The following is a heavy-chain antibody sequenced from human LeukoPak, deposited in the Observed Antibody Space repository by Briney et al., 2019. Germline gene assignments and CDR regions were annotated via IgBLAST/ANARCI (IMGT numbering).Heavy chain of an antibody. J-gene: IGHJ4*02. D-gene: IGHD6-13*01. CDR3: ATSRGSWPDYFDY. CDR1: GFTFSSYG. Sequence: GSLRLSCAASGFTFSSYGMHWVRQAPGKGLEWVAVIQNDVITKNYADSVKGRFTISRDNAKNSLYLQMNSLRAEDTAVYYCATSRGSWPDYFDYWGQGTLVTVSS. CDR2: IQNDVITK. V-gene: IGHV3-30*03.